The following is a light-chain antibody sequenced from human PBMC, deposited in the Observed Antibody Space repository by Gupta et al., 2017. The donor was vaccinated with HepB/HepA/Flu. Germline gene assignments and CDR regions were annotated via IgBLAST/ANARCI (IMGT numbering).Light chain of an antibody. V-gene: IGLV1-47*01. CDR2: RNN. CDR1: SSNIGSNY. CDR3: AAWDDSLSGVV. Sequence: QSVLSQPHSASGTPGQRVTLSCSGSSSNIGSNYVYWYQQLPGTAPKLLIYRNNQRPSGVPDRFSGSKSGTSASLAISGLRSEDEADYYCAAWDDSLSGVVFGGGTKLTVL. J-gene: IGLJ2*01.